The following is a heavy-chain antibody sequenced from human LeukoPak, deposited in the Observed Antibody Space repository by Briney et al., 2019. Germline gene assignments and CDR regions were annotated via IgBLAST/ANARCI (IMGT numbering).Heavy chain of an antibody. CDR1: GYTFTSYG. CDR3: ARGRDSTGWYWGDY. D-gene: IGHD6-19*01. J-gene: IGHJ4*02. V-gene: IGHV1-18*01. Sequence: GLVKVSCKAFGYTFTSYGIRWGRQGPGQGLEWMGWISAYNGNTNYAQKLQGRVTMTTATSTTTAYMELRSLRSDDPAVYYCARGRDSTGWYWGDYWGQGTLVTVSS. CDR2: ISAYNGNT.